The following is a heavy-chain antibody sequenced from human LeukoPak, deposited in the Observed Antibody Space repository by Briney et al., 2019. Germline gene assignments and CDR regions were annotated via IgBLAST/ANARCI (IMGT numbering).Heavy chain of an antibody. V-gene: IGHV6-1*01. J-gene: IGHJ4*02. CDR2: TYYRSKWYN. CDR3: ARTHSLYGSVANFDY. D-gene: IGHD3-10*01. CDR1: GDSVSSNSAA. Sequence: SQTLSLTCAISGDSVSSNSAAWNWMRQSPPRGLEWLGRTYYRSKWYNDYAVSVKSRITVNPDTSKNQFSLQLNSVTPEDTAVYYCARTHSLYGSVANFDYWGQGTLVTVSS.